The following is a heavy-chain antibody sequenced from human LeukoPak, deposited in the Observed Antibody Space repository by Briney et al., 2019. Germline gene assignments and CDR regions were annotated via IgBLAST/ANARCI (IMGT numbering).Heavy chain of an antibody. Sequence: GESLKISCKGSGYSFTSYWIGWVRQMPGKGLEWMGIIYPGDSDTRYSPSFQGQVTISADKSISTAYLQWSSLKASDTAMYYCARRDFWSGSLPHFDYWGQGTLVTVSS. J-gene: IGHJ4*02. CDR1: GYSFTSYW. V-gene: IGHV5-51*01. CDR2: IYPGDSDT. CDR3: ARRDFWSGSLPHFDY. D-gene: IGHD3-3*01.